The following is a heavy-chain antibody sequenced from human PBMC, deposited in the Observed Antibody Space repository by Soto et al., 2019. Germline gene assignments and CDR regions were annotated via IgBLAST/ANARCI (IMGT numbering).Heavy chain of an antibody. CDR2: IIPIFGTA. J-gene: IGHJ4*02. V-gene: IGHV1-69*13. CDR1: GGTFSIYA. CDR3: ARDSSRGRRGRDY. D-gene: IGHD2-15*01. Sequence: SVKVSCTGSGGTFSIYAISWVRQAPGQGLEWMGGIIPIFGTANYAQRFQGRVTITADESTSTAYMELSSLRPEDTAVYYCARDSSRGRRGRDYWGQGTLVTVSS.